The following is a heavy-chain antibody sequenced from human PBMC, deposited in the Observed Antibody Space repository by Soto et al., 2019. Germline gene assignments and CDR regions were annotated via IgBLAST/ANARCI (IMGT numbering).Heavy chain of an antibody. CDR2: MWSEGGNK. Sequence: QVQLVESEGVVVQPGRSLRLSCAASGFTFSSYGMHWVRQAPGKGLEWVAVMWSEGGNKYYADSVKGRFTISRDNSKNTLYLQMNSVRVEDTAMYYCARDPPDDSSGYYSLDYWGQGTLVTVSS. D-gene: IGHD3-22*01. J-gene: IGHJ4*02. CDR3: ARDPPDDSSGYYSLDY. CDR1: GFTFSSYG. V-gene: IGHV3-33*01.